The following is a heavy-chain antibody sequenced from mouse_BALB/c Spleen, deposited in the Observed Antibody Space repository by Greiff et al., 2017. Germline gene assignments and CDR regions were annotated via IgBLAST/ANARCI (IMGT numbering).Heavy chain of an antibody. CDR2: IYPGDGDT. J-gene: IGHJ4*01. Sequence: VKLVESGAELVRPGSSVKISCKASGYAFSSYWMNWVKQRPGQGLEWIGQIYPGDGDTNYNGKFKGKATLTADKSSSTAYMQLSSLTSEDSAVYFCASYGNYGYAMDYWGQGTSVTVSS. D-gene: IGHD2-1*01. CDR1: GYAFSSYW. CDR3: ASYGNYGYAMDY. V-gene: IGHV1-80*01.